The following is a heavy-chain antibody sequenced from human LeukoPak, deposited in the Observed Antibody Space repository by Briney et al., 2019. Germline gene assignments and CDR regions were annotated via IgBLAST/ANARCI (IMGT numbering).Heavy chain of an antibody. CDR2: ISYIGST. Sequence: SETLSLTRAVSDDSFSSHYWTWIRQPPGKGLEWIGYISYIGSTNYNPSLKSRVTISIDTSKNQFSLKLSSVTAADTAVYYCARDLVTVTKGFDIWGQGTMVSVSS. CDR1: DDSFSSHY. CDR3: ARDLVTVTKGFDI. V-gene: IGHV4-59*11. D-gene: IGHD4-17*01. J-gene: IGHJ3*02.